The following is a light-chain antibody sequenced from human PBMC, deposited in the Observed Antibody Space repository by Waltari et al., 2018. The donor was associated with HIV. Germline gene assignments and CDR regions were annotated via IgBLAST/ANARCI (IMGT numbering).Light chain of an antibody. CDR3: AAWDDSLNGPV. Sequence: QSVLTQPPSASGTSGQRVTILCSGSSSNIGRNTLNWYQQLPGTAPNLLSYSNNQRPSGVPDRFSGSKSGTSASLAISGLQAEDEADYYCAAWDDSLNGPVFGGGTKLTVL. CDR2: SNN. V-gene: IGLV1-44*01. CDR1: SSNIGRNT. J-gene: IGLJ2*01.